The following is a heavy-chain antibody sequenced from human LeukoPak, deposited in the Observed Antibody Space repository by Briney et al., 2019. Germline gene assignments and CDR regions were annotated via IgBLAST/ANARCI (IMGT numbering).Heavy chain of an antibody. CDR3: ARGSGSTNWFDP. D-gene: IGHD3-10*01. Sequence: GGSLRLSCAASGFTFSSYGMHWVRQAPGKGLEWVAVISYDGSNKYYADSVKGRFTISRDNAKNSLYLQMNSLRAEDTAVYYCARGSGSTNWFDPWGQGTLVTVSS. CDR1: GFTFSSYG. V-gene: IGHV3-30*03. J-gene: IGHJ5*02. CDR2: ISYDGSNK.